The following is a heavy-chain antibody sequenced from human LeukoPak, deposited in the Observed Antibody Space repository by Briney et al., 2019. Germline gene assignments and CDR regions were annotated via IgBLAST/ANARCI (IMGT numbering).Heavy chain of an antibody. CDR2: ISGGGTTI. CDR3: ATETENSNYDAFDI. V-gene: IGHV3-48*03. Sequence: GGSLRLSCAASGFTFSSYAMSWVRQAPGKGLEWVSYISGGGTTIFYADSVKGRFTISRDNAKNSLYLHMNSLSAEDTAVYFCATETENSNYDAFDIWGQGTLVTVSS. D-gene: IGHD4-11*01. CDR1: GFTFSSYA. J-gene: IGHJ3*02.